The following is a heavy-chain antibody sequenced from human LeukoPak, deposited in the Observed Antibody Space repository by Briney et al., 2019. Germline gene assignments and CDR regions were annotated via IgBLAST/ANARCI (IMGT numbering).Heavy chain of an antibody. CDR2: IYYSGST. CDR3: ARHSDYGDYFDY. J-gene: IGHJ4*02. D-gene: IGHD4-17*01. Sequence: SETLSLTCTVSGDSISSYYWSWIRQPPGKGLQWIGYIYYSGSTNYNPSLKSRVTISVDTSKNQFSLKLSSVTAADTAVYYCARHSDYGDYFDYWGQGTLVTVSS. CDR1: GDSISSYY. V-gene: IGHV4-59*08.